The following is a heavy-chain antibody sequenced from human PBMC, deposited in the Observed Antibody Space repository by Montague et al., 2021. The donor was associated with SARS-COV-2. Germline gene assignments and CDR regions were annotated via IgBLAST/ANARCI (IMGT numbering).Heavy chain of an antibody. J-gene: IGHJ6*02. CDR2: IYYSGST. V-gene: IGHV4-39*07. Sequence: SETLSLTCTVSGGSISSSSYDWGWIRQPLGKGLEWIGSIYYSGSTXYNPSLKSRVTISVDTSKNQFSLKLSSVTAADTAVYYCARVGRQQLVRLSGMDVWGQGTTVTVSS. CDR1: GGSISSSSYD. CDR3: ARVGRQQLVRLSGMDV. D-gene: IGHD6-13*01.